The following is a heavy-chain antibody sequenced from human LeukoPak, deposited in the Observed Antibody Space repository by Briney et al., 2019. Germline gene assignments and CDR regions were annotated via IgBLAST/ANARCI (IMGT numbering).Heavy chain of an antibody. CDR1: GGSISSGGYY. CDR2: IYYSGST. V-gene: IGHV4-31*03. Sequence: SETLSLTYTVSGGSISSGGYYWSWIRQHPGKGLEWIGYIYYSGSTYYNPSLKSRVTISVDTSKYQFSLKLSSVTAADTAVYYCARAIPEDIFTGVRPHPPFDYWGQGTLVTVSS. D-gene: IGHD3-9*01. J-gene: IGHJ4*02. CDR3: ARAIPEDIFTGVRPHPPFDY.